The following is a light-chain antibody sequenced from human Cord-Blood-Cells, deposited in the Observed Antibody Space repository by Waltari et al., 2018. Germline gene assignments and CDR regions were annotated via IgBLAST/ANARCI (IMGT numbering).Light chain of an antibody. CDR2: GIS. Sequence: QSVLTQPPSVSAAPGQRVTISCTGSSSNIGAGYDVHWYQQLPGTAPKLLIDGISNRRSVVLDRVSGSKSGTSASLAITGLQAEDEADYYCQSYDSSLSVWVFGGGTKLTVL. CDR1: SSNIGAGYD. V-gene: IGLV1-40*01. J-gene: IGLJ3*02. CDR3: QSYDSSLSVWV.